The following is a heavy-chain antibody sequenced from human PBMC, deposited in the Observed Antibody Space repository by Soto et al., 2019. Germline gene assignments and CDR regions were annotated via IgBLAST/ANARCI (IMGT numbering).Heavy chain of an antibody. CDR2: IYSGNT. D-gene: IGHD6-13*01. CDR3: ASIAAPGTTHFDF. CDR1: GGSLGSSSYY. V-gene: IGHV4-39*01. J-gene: IGHJ4*02. Sequence: ETLSLTCTVSGGSLGSSSYYWGWIRQSPGKGLEWIGNIYSGNTFYNPSLKSRVTISVDTSKNQFYLHLSSVTAADTAIFYCASIAAPGTTHFDFWGQGTLVTVSS.